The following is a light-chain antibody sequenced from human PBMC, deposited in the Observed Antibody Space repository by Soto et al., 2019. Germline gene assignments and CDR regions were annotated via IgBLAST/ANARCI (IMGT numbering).Light chain of an antibody. V-gene: IGLV2-14*03. J-gene: IGLJ2*01. Sequence: QSALTQPASVSGSPGQSITISCTGSSSDVGGYNYVSWYQQHHPGKAPKLMIYDVSNRPSGVSNRFSGSKSGNTASLTISGLQAEDEADYYCSSYTTSSTFVFGGGTKLTVL. CDR1: SSDVGGYNY. CDR2: DVS. CDR3: SSYTTSSTFV.